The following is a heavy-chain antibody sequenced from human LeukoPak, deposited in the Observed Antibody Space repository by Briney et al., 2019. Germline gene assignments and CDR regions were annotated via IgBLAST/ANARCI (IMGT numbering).Heavy chain of an antibody. CDR1: GYTFTGYY. CDR3: AREDRYCTNGVCYTVLYFDY. CDR2: INPNSGGT. J-gene: IGHJ4*02. D-gene: IGHD2-8*01. V-gene: IGHV1-2*02. Sequence: ASVKVSFKASGYTFTGYYMHWVRQAPGQGLEWMGWINPNSGGTNYAQKFQGRVTMTRDTSISTAYMELSRLRSDDTAVYYCAREDRYCTNGVCYTVLYFDYWGQGTLVTVSS.